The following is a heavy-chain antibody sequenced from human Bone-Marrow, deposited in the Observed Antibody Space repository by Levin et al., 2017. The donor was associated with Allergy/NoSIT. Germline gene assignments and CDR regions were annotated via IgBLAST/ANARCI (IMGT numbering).Heavy chain of an antibody. V-gene: IGHV3-21*01. Sequence: GGSLRLSCAASGFTFSSYSMNWVRQAPGKGLEWVSSISSSSSYIYYADSVKGRFTISRDNAKNSLYLQMNSLRAEDTAVYYCARYSSSWYSTNNTHGYYFDYWGQGTLVTVSS. CDR3: ARYSSSWYSTNNTHGYYFDY. J-gene: IGHJ4*02. CDR1: GFTFSSYS. CDR2: ISSSSSYI. D-gene: IGHD6-13*01.